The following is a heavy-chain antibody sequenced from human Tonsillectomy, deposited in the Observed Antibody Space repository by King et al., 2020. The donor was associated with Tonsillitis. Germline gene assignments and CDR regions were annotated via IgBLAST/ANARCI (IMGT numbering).Heavy chain of an antibody. V-gene: IGHV3-30*18. J-gene: IGHJ3*02. D-gene: IGHD5-24*01. Sequence: VQLVESGGGVVQPGRSLRLSCAASGFTFSSYGMHWVRQAPGKGLEWVAVISYDGSNKYYAASVKGRFTISRDNSKNTLYLQMNSLRPEDTAVDYCAKDLGWLDAFDIWGQGTMVTVSS. CDR1: GFTFSSYG. CDR3: AKDLGWLDAFDI. CDR2: ISYDGSNK.